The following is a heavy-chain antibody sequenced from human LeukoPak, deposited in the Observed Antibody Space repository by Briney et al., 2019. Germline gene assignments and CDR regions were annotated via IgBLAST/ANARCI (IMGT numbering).Heavy chain of an antibody. V-gene: IGHV1-18*01. CDR2: ISAYNGNT. CDR3: ARIRAYYDSSGYFDY. J-gene: IGHJ4*02. D-gene: IGHD3-22*01. Sequence: ASVKVSCKASGYTFTSYGISWVRQAPGQGLEWMGWISAYNGNTNYAQKLQGRVTMTTDTSTSTAYMELRSLRSDDTAVYYCARIRAYYDSSGYFDYWGQGTLVTVSS. CDR1: GYTFTSYG.